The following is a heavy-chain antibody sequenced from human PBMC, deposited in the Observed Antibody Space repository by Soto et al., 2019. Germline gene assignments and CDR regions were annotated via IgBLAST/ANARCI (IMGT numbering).Heavy chain of an antibody. CDR2: IYWDDDK. J-gene: IGHJ6*02. CDR3: VQSRCGGDCLQSYSSHSYYGLDV. V-gene: IGHV2-5*02. Sequence: QITLKESGPTLVKPTQTLTLTCSFSGFSLSTTGVGVGWIRQPPGKALEWLALIYWDDDKRYNPSLNSRLTITKDTPKNQXXLXMXXMDPVDTATYYCVQSRCGGDCLQSYSSHSYYGLDVWGQGTTVTVSS. CDR1: GFSLSTTGVG. D-gene: IGHD2-21*02.